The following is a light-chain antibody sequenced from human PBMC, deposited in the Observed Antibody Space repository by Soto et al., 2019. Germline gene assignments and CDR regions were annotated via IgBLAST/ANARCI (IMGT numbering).Light chain of an antibody. Sequence: QSVLTQPASVSGSPGQSITISCTGTSSDVGGYNYVSWYQQHPGKAPTLMIYDVSNRPSGVSNRFSGSTSGNTASLTISGLQAEDEADYYCSSYTSSSTRVFGTGTKVTVL. CDR3: SSYTSSSTRV. V-gene: IGLV2-14*01. CDR2: DVS. J-gene: IGLJ1*01. CDR1: SSDVGGYNY.